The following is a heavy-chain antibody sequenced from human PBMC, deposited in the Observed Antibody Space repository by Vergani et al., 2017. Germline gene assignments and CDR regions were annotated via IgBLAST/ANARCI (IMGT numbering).Heavy chain of an antibody. CDR3: ARVMYRDEASTGYRLEGMDI. CDR2: IYSTGST. D-gene: IGHD3-9*01. Sequence: QVQLQESGPGLVKPSQTLSLTCTVSGGSINSHNYYWSWIRQPAGKGLEWIGYIYSTGSTNYNPSLNSRVTMSVDTSKNQFSLKLRSVTAADTAVYFCARVMYRDEASTGYRLEGMDIWGQGTTVTISS. J-gene: IGHJ6*02. CDR1: GGSINSHNYY. V-gene: IGHV4-61*10.